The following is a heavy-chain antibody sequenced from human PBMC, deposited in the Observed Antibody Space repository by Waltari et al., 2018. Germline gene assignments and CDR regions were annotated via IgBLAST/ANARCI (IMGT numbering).Heavy chain of an antibody. CDR1: GGSFSGYY. CDR3: ARGLSLKGYCSGGSCYFFDY. V-gene: IGHV4-34*01. Sequence: QVQLQQWGAGLLKPSETLSLTCAVYGGSFSGYYWSWIRQPPGKGLEWIGETNHSGSTNYNPSLKSRVTISVETSKNQLSLKLSSVTAADPAVYYCARGLSLKGYCSGGSCYFFDYWGQGTLVTVSS. J-gene: IGHJ4*02. D-gene: IGHD2-15*01. CDR2: TNHSGST.